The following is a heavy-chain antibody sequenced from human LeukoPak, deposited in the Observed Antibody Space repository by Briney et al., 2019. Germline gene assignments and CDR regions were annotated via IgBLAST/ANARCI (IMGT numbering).Heavy chain of an antibody. CDR2: ISYDGSNK. CDR3: AKERVDYYGSGSYYNTFFFDY. Sequence: GGSLRLSCAASGFTFSSYAMHWVRQAPGKGLEWVAVISYDGSNKYYADSVKGRFTISRDNSKNTLYLQMNSLRAEDTAVYYCAKERVDYYGSGSYYNTFFFDYWGQGTLVTVSS. D-gene: IGHD3-10*01. CDR1: GFTFSSYA. V-gene: IGHV3-30-3*02. J-gene: IGHJ4*02.